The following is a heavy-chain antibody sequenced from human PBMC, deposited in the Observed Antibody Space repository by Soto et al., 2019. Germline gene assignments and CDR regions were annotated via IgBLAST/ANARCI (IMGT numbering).Heavy chain of an antibody. CDR3: ARWLGYGPHFDY. V-gene: IGHV4-30-4*01. Sequence: PSETLSLTCTVSGGSISSGDYYWSWIRQPPGKGLEWIGYIYYSGSTYYNPSLKSRVTMSVDTSKNQFSLKLSSVTAADTAVYYCARWLGYGPHFDYWGQGTLVTVSS. D-gene: IGHD5-12*01. CDR1: GGSISSGDYY. CDR2: IYYSGST. J-gene: IGHJ4*02.